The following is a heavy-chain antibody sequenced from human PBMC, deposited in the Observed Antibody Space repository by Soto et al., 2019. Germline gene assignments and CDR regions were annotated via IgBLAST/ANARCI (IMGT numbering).Heavy chain of an antibody. CDR2: IYYSGST. V-gene: IGHV4-39*01. D-gene: IGHD6-13*01. J-gene: IGHJ4*02. CDR3: ARLIGTNIAEDGWFY. CDR1: GGSISSSSYY. Sequence: PSETLSLTCTVSGGSISSSSYYWGWIRHPPGKGLEWIGSIYYSGSTHYNPSLKSRVTISVDTSKNQFSLKLSSVTAADTAVYYCARLIGTNIAEDGWFYWGQGTLVTVSS.